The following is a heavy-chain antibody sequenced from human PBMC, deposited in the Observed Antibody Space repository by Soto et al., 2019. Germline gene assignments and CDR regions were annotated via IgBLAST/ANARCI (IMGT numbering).Heavy chain of an antibody. CDR2: ISYDGSNK. CDR3: ARDLLVVIPNDAFDI. CDR1: AFTCSSYA. Sequence: PGGSLRLSCAASAFTCSSYAMHWVRQAPGKGLEWVAVISYDGSNKYYADSVKGRFTISRDNSKNTLYLQMNSLGAEDTAVYYCARDLLVVIPNDAFDIWGQGTMVTVSS. J-gene: IGHJ3*02. V-gene: IGHV3-30-3*01. D-gene: IGHD3-22*01.